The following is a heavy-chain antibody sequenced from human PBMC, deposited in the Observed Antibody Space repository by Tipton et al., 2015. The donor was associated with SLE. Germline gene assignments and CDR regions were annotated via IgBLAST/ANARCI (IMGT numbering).Heavy chain of an antibody. Sequence: TLSLTCAVYGGSFSGYYWSWIRQPPGKGLEWIGEINHSGSTNYNPSLKSRVTISVDTSKSQFSLKLSSVTAADTAVYYCAGLYSSSWLPFGYYYYGMYVWGQGTTVTVSS. CDR3: AGLYSSSWLPFGYYYYGMYV. CDR1: GGSFSGYY. D-gene: IGHD6-13*01. CDR2: INHSGST. J-gene: IGHJ6*02. V-gene: IGHV4-34*01.